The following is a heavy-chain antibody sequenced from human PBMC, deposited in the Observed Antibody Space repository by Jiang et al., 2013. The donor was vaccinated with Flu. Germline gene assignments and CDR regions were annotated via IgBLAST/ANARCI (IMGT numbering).Heavy chain of an antibody. V-gene: IGHV3-33*05. J-gene: IGHJ4*02. D-gene: IGHD6-13*01. CDR3: ARDHGGESSSWYVLDY. Sequence: CAASGFTFSSYGMHWVRQAPGKGLEWVAVISYDGSNKYYADSVKGRFTISRDNSKNTLYLQMNSLRAEDTAVYYCARDHGGESSSWYVLDYWGQGTLVTVSS. CDR2: ISYDGSNK. CDR1: GFTFSSYG.